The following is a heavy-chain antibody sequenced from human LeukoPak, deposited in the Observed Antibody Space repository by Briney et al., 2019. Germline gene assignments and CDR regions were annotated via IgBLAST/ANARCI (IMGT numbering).Heavy chain of an antibody. D-gene: IGHD3-10*01. CDR3: ARTGGLLWFGKLGEEVFWFDP. CDR1: GGSISSYY. V-gene: IGHV4-59*08. CDR2: IYYSGSI. J-gene: IGHJ5*02. Sequence: SETLSLTCTVSGGSISSYYWSWIRQPPGKGLEWIGYIYYSGSINYNPSLKSRVTISVDTSKNQFSLKLSSVTAADTAVYYCARTGGLLWFGKLGEEVFWFDPWGQGTLVTVSS.